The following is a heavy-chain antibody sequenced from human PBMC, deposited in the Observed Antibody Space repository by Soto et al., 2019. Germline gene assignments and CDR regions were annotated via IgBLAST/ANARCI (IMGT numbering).Heavy chain of an antibody. CDR3: TKPKYRGVVVNV. J-gene: IGHJ6*02. CDR1: GFTVTTSQ. CDR2: VYSGGST. V-gene: IGHV3-53*01. D-gene: IGHD3-10*01. Sequence: PGGSLRLSCAVSGFTVTTSQMNWVRQAPGKGLEWVSVVYSGGSTYYAASVKGRFTISRDNSKDTLYLQMNSLRAEDTAVYYCTKPKYRGVVVNVRAQRTTVTVSS.